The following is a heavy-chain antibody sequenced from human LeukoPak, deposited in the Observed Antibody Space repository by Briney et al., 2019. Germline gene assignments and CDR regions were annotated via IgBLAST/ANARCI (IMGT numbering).Heavy chain of an antibody. J-gene: IGHJ4*02. D-gene: IGHD3-9*01. CDR2: INPNSGGT. CDR1: GYTFTGYY. CDR3: ARAYYDILTGYENFDY. V-gene: IGHV1-2*02. Sequence: ASVKVSCKASGYTFTGYYMHWVRQAPGQGLEWMGWINPNSGGTNYAQKFQGRVTMTRDTSISTAYMELSRLRPDDTAVYYCARAYYDILTGYENFDYWGQGTLVTVSS.